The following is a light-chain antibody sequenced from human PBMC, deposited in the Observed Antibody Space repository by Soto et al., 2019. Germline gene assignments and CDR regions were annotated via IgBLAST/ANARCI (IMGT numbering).Light chain of an antibody. Sequence: QSVLTQPASVSGSPGQSITISCTGTSSDIGTYNLVSWYQHYPGKAPQLMIYEGIKRPSGVSNRFSGSKSGNTAFLTISGLQAEDEADYYCCSYAGTGTDNYVFGSGTKLTVL. CDR3: CSYAGTGTDNYV. V-gene: IGLV2-23*01. CDR1: SSDIGTYNL. J-gene: IGLJ1*01. CDR2: EGI.